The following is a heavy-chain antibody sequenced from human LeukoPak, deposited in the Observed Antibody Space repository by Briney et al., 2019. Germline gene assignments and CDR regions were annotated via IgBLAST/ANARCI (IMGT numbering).Heavy chain of an antibody. V-gene: IGHV1-69*13. CDR2: IIPIFGTA. J-gene: IGHJ6*02. Sequence: SVKDSCKASGGTFSSYAISWVRQAPGQGLEWMGGIIPIFGTANYAQKFQGRVTITADESTSTAYMELSSLRSEDTAVYYCARSLGSGSPDPDVRGQGTTVTVSS. D-gene: IGHD3-10*01. CDR1: GGTFSSYA. CDR3: ARSLGSGSPDPDV.